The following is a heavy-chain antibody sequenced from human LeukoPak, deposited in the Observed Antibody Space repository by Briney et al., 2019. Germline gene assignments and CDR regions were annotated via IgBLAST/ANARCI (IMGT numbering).Heavy chain of an antibody. J-gene: IGHJ4*02. D-gene: IGHD4-23*01. CDR2: ISGSGGST. CDR3: AKARWAPTYYDY. CDR1: GFTFSSYA. Sequence: GGSLRLFCAASGFTFSSYAMSWVRQAPGKGLEWVSAISGSGGSTYYADSVKGRFTISRDNSKNTLYLQMNSLRAEDTAVYYCAKARWAPTYYDYWGQGTLVTVSS. V-gene: IGHV3-23*01.